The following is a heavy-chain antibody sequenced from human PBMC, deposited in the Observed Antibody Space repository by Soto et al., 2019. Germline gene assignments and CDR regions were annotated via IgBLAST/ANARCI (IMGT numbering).Heavy chain of an antibody. D-gene: IGHD6-19*01. V-gene: IGHV3-7*01. Sequence: GGSLRLSCAASGFTFSSYWMSWVRQAPGKGLEWVANIKQDGSEKYYVDSVKGRFTISRDNAKNSLYLQMNSLRAEDTAVYYCAREGLQYSSGWRHDYWGQGTLVTVSS. J-gene: IGHJ4*02. CDR2: IKQDGSEK. CDR3: AREGLQYSSGWRHDY. CDR1: GFTFSSYW.